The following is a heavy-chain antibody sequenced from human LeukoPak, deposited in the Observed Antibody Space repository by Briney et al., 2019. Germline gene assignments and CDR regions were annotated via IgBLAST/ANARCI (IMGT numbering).Heavy chain of an antibody. D-gene: IGHD2-21*02. Sequence: PGGSLRLSCAASGFTFSSYAMHWVRQAPGKGLEYVSSISSNGGSTYYANSVKGRFTISRDNSKNTLYLQMNSLRADDTAVYYCAKDRGVVTATFDYWGQGTLVTVSS. J-gene: IGHJ4*02. CDR2: ISSNGGST. CDR3: AKDRGVVTATFDY. CDR1: GFTFSSYA. V-gene: IGHV3-64*01.